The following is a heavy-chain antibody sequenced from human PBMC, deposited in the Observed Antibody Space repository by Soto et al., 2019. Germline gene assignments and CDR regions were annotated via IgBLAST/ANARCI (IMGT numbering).Heavy chain of an antibody. V-gene: IGHV4-34*01. CDR2: INHSGST. CDR1: GGSFSGYY. J-gene: IGHJ6*03. D-gene: IGHD3-10*01. Sequence: PSETLSLTCAVYGGSFSGYYWSWIRQPPGKGLEWIGEINHSGSTNYNPSLKSRVTISVDTSKNQFSLKLSSVTAADTAVYYCARGIDRGSGSYYQPYYYYYYMDVWGKGTTVTVSS. CDR3: ARGIDRGSGSYYQPYYYYYYMDV.